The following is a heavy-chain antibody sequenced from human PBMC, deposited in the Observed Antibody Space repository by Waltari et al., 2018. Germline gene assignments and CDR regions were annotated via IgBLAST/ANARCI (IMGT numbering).Heavy chain of an antibody. V-gene: IGHV1-8*01. CDR3: ARGHPLYYESLNFDY. J-gene: IGHJ4*02. CDR2: RNPNSGNT. Sequence: QVQLVQSGAEVKKHGASVKVSCKASGYTFTSYDINWVRQATGQGLEWMGWRNPNSGNTGYAQKFQGRVTMTRNTSISTAYMELSSLRSEDTAVYYCARGHPLYYESLNFDYWGQGTLVTVSS. CDR1: GYTFTSYD. D-gene: IGHD3-22*01.